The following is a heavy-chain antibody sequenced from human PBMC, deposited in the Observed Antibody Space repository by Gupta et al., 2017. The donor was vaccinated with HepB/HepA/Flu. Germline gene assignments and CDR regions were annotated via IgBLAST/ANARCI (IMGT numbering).Heavy chain of an antibody. CDR3: ANGGVNWGVFDD. D-gene: IGHD7-27*01. J-gene: IGHJ4*02. V-gene: IGHV3-23*01. CDR2: ISASGIST. CDR1: GFTFTNYD. Sequence: EVQLLESGGGLVQPGGSLRLSCAASGFTFTNYDMNWVRQAPGKGLEWVSTISASGISTYYTDSVKGRFTISRDNSKNTLYLQMNSLRAEDTAVYYCANGGVNWGVFDDWGQGTLVTVSS.